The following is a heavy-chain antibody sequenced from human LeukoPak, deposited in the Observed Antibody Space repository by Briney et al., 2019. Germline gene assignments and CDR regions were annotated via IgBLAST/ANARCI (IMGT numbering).Heavy chain of an antibody. CDR1: GFTFDDYA. Sequence: GGSLRLSCAASGFTFDDYAMHWVRQAPGKGLEWVSGISWNSGTIGYADSVKGRFTISRDNAKNSLYLQMNSLRAKDTALYYCAKGNNYGQSNPHDYWGQGTLVTVSS. CDR3: AKGNNYGQSNPHDY. D-gene: IGHD4-17*01. V-gene: IGHV3-9*01. CDR2: ISWNSGTI. J-gene: IGHJ4*02.